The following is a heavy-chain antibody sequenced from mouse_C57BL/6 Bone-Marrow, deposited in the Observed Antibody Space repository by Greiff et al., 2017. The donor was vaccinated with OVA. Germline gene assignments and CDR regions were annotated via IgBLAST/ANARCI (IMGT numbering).Heavy chain of an antibody. D-gene: IGHD2-1*01. CDR2: IDPSDSYT. Sequence: QVQLQQSGAELVMPGASVKLSCKASGYTFTSYWMQWVKQRPGQGLEWIGEIDPSDSYTNYNQKFKGKSTLTVDKSSSTAYMQLSSLTSEDSAVYYCARGEYGNYVVDYYAMDYWGQGTSVTVSS. V-gene: IGHV1-69*01. CDR1: GYTFTSYW. J-gene: IGHJ4*01. CDR3: ARGEYGNYVVDYYAMDY.